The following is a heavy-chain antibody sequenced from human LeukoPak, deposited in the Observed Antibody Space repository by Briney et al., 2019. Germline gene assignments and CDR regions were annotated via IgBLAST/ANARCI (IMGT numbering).Heavy chain of an antibody. J-gene: IGHJ4*02. CDR2: IYYSGST. CDR1: GGSISSYY. Sequence: SETLSLTCTVSGGSISSYYWSWIRQPPGKGLEWIGSIYYSGSTYYNPSLKSRVTISVDTSKNQFSLKLSSATAADTAVYYCARDGYSGSPFDYWGQGTLVTVSS. D-gene: IGHD1-26*01. CDR3: ARDGYSGSPFDY. V-gene: IGHV4-59*12.